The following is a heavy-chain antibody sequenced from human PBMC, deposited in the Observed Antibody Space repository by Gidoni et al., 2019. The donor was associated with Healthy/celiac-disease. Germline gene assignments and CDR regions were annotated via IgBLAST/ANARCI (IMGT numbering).Heavy chain of an antibody. D-gene: IGHD5-18*01. CDR1: GFTFSSYG. V-gene: IGHV3-30*03. CDR2: ISYDGSNK. Sequence: QVQLVVSGGGVVQPGRSLRLSCAASGFTFSSYGLHWVRQAPGKGLEWVAVISYDGSNKYYADSVKGRFTISRDNSKNTLYLQMNSLRAEDTAVYYCARDPSTGRAMVWNYYYGMDVWGQGTTVTVSS. CDR3: ARDPSTGRAMVWNYYYGMDV. J-gene: IGHJ6*02.